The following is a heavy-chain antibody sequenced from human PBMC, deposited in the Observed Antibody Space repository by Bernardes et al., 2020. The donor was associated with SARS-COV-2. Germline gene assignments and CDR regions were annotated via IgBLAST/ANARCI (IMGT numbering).Heavy chain of an antibody. CDR1: GGSISSNNYY. D-gene: IGHD5-12*01. J-gene: IGHJ5*01. CDR2: IYYTKTI. Sequence: SGTLSLTCTVSGGSISSNNYYWGWIRQSPGMGLEWIGTIYYTKTIYYNPSLKSRVTISVNTSKNQFSLSLSSVTAAVTAVYYCAIRYSGYDMFNWCDSWGKGALIPVAS. V-gene: IGHV4-39*01. CDR3: AIRYSGYDMFNWCDS.